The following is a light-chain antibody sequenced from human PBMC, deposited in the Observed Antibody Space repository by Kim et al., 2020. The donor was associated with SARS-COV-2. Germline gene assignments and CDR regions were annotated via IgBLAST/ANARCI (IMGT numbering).Light chain of an antibody. J-gene: IGLJ1*01. Sequence: QWVTISCTGSSSNIGAGSDVHWYQHLPGTAPKLLIYSNINRPSGVPDRFSGSKSGTSASLAITGLQAEDEADYYCQSYDSSLSGYVFGTGTKVTVL. CDR2: SNI. CDR3: QSYDSSLSGYV. CDR1: SSNIGAGSD. V-gene: IGLV1-40*01.